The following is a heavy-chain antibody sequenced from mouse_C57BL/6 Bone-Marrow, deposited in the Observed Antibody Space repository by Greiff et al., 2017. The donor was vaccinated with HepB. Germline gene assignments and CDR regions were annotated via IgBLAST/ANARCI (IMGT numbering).Heavy chain of an antibody. Sequence: QVQLQQSGAELVRPGTSVKMSCKASGYTFTNYWIGWAKQRPGHGLEWIGDIYPGGGYTNYNEKFKGKATLTADKSSSTAYMQFSSLTSEDSAIYYCARGDGYYGVLYAMDYWGQGTSVTVSS. V-gene: IGHV1-63*01. CDR1: GYTFTNYW. CDR2: IYPGGGYT. CDR3: ARGDGYYGVLYAMDY. D-gene: IGHD2-3*01. J-gene: IGHJ4*01.